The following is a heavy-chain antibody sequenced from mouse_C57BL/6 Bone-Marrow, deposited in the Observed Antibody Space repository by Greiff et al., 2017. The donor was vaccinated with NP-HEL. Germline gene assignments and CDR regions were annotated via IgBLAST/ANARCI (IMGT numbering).Heavy chain of an antibody. CDR2: IYPRSGNT. Sequence: QVQLQQSGAELARPGASVQLSCKASGYTFTSYGISWVKQRTGQGLEWIGEIYPRSGNTYYNEKFKGKATLTADKSSSTAYMELRSLTSEDSAVYFCAREGIYYDYAWFAYWGQGTLVTVSA. CDR1: GYTFTSYG. CDR3: AREGIYYDYAWFAY. V-gene: IGHV1-81*01. D-gene: IGHD2-4*01. J-gene: IGHJ3*01.